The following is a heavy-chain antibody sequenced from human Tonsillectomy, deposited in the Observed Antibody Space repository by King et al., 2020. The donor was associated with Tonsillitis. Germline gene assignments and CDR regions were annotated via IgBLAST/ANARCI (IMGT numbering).Heavy chain of an antibody. V-gene: IGHV3-23*04. J-gene: IGHJ3*01. CDR3: AKRIVPAAIHDAFDV. CDR2: ISASGGTT. D-gene: IGHD2-2*01. Sequence: VQLVESGGGLLQPGGSLRLSCAASGFTFSSYAMNWVRQAPGKGLEWVSIISASGGTTYYTDSVKGRFTISRDNSKNTLYLQMNSLRGDDTAIYYCAKRIVPAAIHDAFDVWGQGTMVSVSS. CDR1: GFTFSSYA.